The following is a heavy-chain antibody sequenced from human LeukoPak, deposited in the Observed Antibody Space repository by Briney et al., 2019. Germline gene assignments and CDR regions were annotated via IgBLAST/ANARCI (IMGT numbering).Heavy chain of an antibody. CDR1: GYSISSGYY. V-gene: IGHV4-61*01. CDR3: AGYGVATTWAQSFDI. Sequence: SETLSLTCTVSGYSISSGYYWNWIRQPPGKGLEWVGFAHYTETTNYNPYLQSRVTISIDTSKSQFSLRLSSVTAADTAVYFCAGYGVATTWAQSFDIWGQGTKVTVSS. J-gene: IGHJ3*02. D-gene: IGHD4-17*01. CDR2: AHYTETT.